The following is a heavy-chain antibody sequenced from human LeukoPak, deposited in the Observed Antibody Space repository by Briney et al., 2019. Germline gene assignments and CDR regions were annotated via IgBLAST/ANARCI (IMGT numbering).Heavy chain of an antibody. D-gene: IGHD6-19*01. CDR3: ATTRPYGTTWAGAFED. V-gene: IGHV3-23*01. CDR2: VTSRGGT. CDR1: GFTFTSYG. J-gene: IGHJ4*01. Sequence: GGSLRLSCAASGFTFTSYGMRWVRQAPGKRLEWVSTVTSRGGTDYTDSVKGRFIISRDNSKNTLLLQMNSLRAEDTAVYYCATTRPYGTTWAGAFEDWGQGTPVTVSS.